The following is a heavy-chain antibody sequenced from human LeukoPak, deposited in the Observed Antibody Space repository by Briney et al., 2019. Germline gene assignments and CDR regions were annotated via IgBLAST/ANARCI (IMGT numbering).Heavy chain of an antibody. CDR3: ARDSAFSSSWSSEYFQH. D-gene: IGHD6-13*01. V-gene: IGHV3-66*01. CDR1: GFTVSSNY. Sequence: PGGSLRLSCAASGFTVSSNYMSWVRQAPGKGLEWVSVIYSGGSTYYADSVKGRFTISRDNSKNTLYLQMNSLRAEDTAVYYCARDSAFSSSWSSEYFQHWGQGTLVTVSS. CDR2: IYSGGST. J-gene: IGHJ1*01.